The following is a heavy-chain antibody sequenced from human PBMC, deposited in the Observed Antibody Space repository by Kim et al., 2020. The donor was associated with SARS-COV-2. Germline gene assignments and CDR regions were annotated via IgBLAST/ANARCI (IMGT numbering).Heavy chain of an antibody. CDR3: VRDRMGGAFDM. CDR1: GFTFNAYD. Sequence: GGSLRLSCATSGFTFNAYDMNWVRQAPGKGLEWLSFITKSSTTIYYADSVEGRFTISRDNAKNSLFLQMNSLRDEDTALYYCVRDRMGGAFDMWGQGTVVTVSS. J-gene: IGHJ3*02. D-gene: IGHD3-16*01. CDR2: ITKSSTTI. V-gene: IGHV3-48*02.